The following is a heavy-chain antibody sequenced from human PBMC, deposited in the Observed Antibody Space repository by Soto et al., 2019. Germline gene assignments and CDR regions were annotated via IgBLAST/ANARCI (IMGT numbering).Heavy chain of an antibody. D-gene: IGHD2-21*02. CDR1: GGSISSYY. V-gene: IGHV4-59*08. CDR3: ARLLGAAYCGGDCYSRYWYFDL. CDR2: IYYSGST. J-gene: IGHJ2*01. Sequence: SETLSLTCTVSGGSISSYYWSWIRQPPGKGLEWIGYIYYSGSTNYNPSLKSRVTISVDTSKNQFSLKLSSVTAADTAVYYCARLLGAAYCGGDCYSRYWYFDLWGRGTLVTVS.